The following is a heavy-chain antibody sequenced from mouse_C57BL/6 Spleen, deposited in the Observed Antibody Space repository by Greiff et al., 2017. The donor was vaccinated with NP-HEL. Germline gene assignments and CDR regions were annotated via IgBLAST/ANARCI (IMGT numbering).Heavy chain of an antibody. CDR1: GYTFTDYN. CDR2: INPNNGGT. V-gene: IGHV1-22*01. CDR3: ARGEDYGNYVPFDY. D-gene: IGHD2-1*01. Sequence: EVQLQQSGPELVKPGASVKMSCKASGYTFTDYNMHWVKQSHGKSLEWIGYINPNNGGTSYNQKFKGKATLTVNKSSSTAYMELRSLTSEDSAVYYCARGEDYGNYVPFDYWGQGTTLTVSS. J-gene: IGHJ2*01.